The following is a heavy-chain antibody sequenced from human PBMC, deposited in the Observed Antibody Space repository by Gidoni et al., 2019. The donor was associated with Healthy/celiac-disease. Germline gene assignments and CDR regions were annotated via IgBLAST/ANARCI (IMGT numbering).Heavy chain of an antibody. V-gene: IGHV4-31*03. CDR2: SYYSGST. Sequence: QVQLQESGPGLVKPSPTLSLNCTVSGGSISSGGYYWSWIRQHTGKGLEWIGYSYYSGSTYYNPSLKCRVTISVDTSKNQFSLKLSSVTAADTAVYYCARGSSDILTGYFRFDYWGQGTLVTVSS. CDR1: GGSISSGGYY. D-gene: IGHD3-9*01. J-gene: IGHJ4*02. CDR3: ARGSSDILTGYFRFDY.